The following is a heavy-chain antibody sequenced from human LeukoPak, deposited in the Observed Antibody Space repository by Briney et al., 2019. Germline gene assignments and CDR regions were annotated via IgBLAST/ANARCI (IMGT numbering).Heavy chain of an antibody. CDR1: GFTFSNYA. Sequence: GGSLRLSCAASGFTFSNYAMSWVRQSPGKGLEWVSGISGSGHSTYYADSVKGRFTISRDSSKNTLFLQMNSLRTEDTAVYYCAKAQELGNYEFFLFDYWGQGTLVTVSS. CDR2: ISGSGHST. J-gene: IGHJ4*02. CDR3: AKAQELGNYEFFLFDY. D-gene: IGHD7-27*01. V-gene: IGHV3-23*01.